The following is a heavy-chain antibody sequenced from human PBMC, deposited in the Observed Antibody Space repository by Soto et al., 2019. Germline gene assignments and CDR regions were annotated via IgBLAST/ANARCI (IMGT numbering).Heavy chain of an antibody. V-gene: IGHV4-38-2*02. CDR1: GYSISSGYY. Sequence: SETLSVTCAVSGYSISSGYYWGWIRQPPGKGLEWIGSIYHSGSTYYNPSLKSRVTISVDTSKNQFSLKLSSVTAADTAVYYCARDPPGWTGYYYYGMDVWGQGTTVTVSS. D-gene: IGHD2-15*01. J-gene: IGHJ6*02. CDR3: ARDPPGWTGYYYYGMDV. CDR2: IYHSGST.